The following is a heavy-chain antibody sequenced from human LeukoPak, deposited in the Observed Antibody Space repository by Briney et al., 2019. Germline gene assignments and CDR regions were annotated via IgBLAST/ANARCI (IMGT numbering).Heavy chain of an antibody. D-gene: IGHD4-23*01. J-gene: IGHJ6*03. CDR1: GGSTSRGDYY. Sequence: SQTLSLPRTFSGGSTSRGDYYWSWIRQPPGNGLEWIGYIYYYGRTYYNPSRKRRVTISVDTSKNQLSLKVSSVTAADTAVYYCARTKDYGGGRYYYYYMDVWGKGTTVTVSS. CDR3: ARTKDYGGGRYYYYYMDV. CDR2: IYYYGRT. V-gene: IGHV4-30-4*08.